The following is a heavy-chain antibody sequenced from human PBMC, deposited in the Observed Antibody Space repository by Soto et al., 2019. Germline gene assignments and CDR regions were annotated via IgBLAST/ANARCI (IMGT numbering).Heavy chain of an antibody. V-gene: IGHV3-23*01. Sequence: PWGSLRLSCLASVIPVGSRSVSWVRQAPGEGLEWVSTITDTGGDAKYADSVRGRWXXSRDNSKKALYLQMSSLRADDSAVYFCARGSKDSYPGSRIFDFWGRGTLVTVSS. CDR2: ITDTGGDA. J-gene: IGHJ4*02. CDR1: VIPVGSRS. D-gene: IGHD3-10*01. CDR3: ARGSKDSYPGSRIFDF.